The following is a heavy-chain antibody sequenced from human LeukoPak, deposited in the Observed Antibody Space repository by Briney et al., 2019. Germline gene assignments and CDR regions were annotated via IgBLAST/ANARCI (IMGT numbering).Heavy chain of an antibody. CDR2: ISSSSITI. V-gene: IGHV3-48*04. D-gene: IGHD2-15*01. J-gene: IGHJ4*02. CDR1: GFTFSSYS. Sequence: GGSLRLSCEASGFTFSSYSLNWVREAPGKGLEWVSFISSSSITIHSADSVKGRFTISRDNAEKSLYLQMNSLRAEDTAVYYCARDRGGSYSAIDYWGQGTLVTVSS. CDR3: ARDRGGSYSAIDY.